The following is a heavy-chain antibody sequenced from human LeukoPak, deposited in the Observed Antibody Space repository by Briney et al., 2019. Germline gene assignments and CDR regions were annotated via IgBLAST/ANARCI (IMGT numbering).Heavy chain of an antibody. J-gene: IGHJ6*02. CDR3: ARGGGDYVYYYGMDV. CDR1: GFTFSSYW. D-gene: IGHD4-17*01. CDR2: INSDGSST. V-gene: IGHV3-74*01. Sequence: GGSLRLSCAASGFTFSSYWMHWARQAPGKGLVWVSRINSDGSSTSYADSVKGRFTISRDNAKNTLYLQMNSLRAEDTAVYYCARGGGDYVYYYGMDVWGQGTTVTVSS.